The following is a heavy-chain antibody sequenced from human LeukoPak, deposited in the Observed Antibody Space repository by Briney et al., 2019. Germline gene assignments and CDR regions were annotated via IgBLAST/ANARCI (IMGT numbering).Heavy chain of an antibody. CDR1: GFTFSSYW. J-gene: IGHJ4*02. CDR2: IDSDGSST. V-gene: IGHV3-74*01. D-gene: IGHD5-12*01. CDR3: ARDRLMNRFDY. Sequence: PGGSLRLSCAASGFTFSSYWMHWVRQAPGKGLVWVSRIDSDGSSTSYADPVKDRFTISRDNAKNTLYLQMNSLRAEDTAVYYCARDRLMNRFDYWGQGTLVTVSS.